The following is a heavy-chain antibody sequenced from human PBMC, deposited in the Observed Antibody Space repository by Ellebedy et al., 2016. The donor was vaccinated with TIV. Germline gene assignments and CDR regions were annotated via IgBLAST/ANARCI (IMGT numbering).Heavy chain of an antibody. Sequence: GESLKISCAASGFTFTNTWMNWVRQAPGKGLEWVGRIKTKTAGGTIDYAAPVKGRFTISRDDSENTLYLQMNSLKTEDTAVYYCTTYSYGYLFSWGQGTLVTVSS. J-gene: IGHJ5*02. CDR2: IKTKTAGGTI. CDR1: GFTFTNTW. V-gene: IGHV3-15*01. D-gene: IGHD5-18*01. CDR3: TTYSYGYLFS.